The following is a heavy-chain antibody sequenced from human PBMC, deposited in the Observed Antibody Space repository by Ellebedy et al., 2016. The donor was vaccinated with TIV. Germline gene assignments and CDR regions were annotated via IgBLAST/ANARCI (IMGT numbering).Heavy chain of an antibody. D-gene: IGHD6-13*01. J-gene: IGHJ4*02. Sequence: PGGSLRLSCAASGFTFSTYSMNLVRQAPGKGLEWVSYIRSSSSTIYYADSVKGRFTIFRDNAKKSLYLQMNSLRAEDTAVYYCARLGVIAAAGASDYWGQGTLVSVSS. CDR2: IRSSSSTI. CDR1: GFTFSTYS. CDR3: ARLGVIAAAGASDY. V-gene: IGHV3-48*01.